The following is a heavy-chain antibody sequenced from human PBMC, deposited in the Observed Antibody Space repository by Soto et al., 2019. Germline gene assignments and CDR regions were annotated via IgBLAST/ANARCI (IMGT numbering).Heavy chain of an antibody. V-gene: IGHV4-28*02. Sequence: TLSLTCAVSGYSISSSNWWGWIRQPPGKGLEWIGYIYYSGSTFYNPSLKSRVTMSVDTSKNQFSLKLSSVTAVDTAVYYCASLNWGDDAFDIWGQGTMVTVSS. CDR2: IYYSGST. CDR3: ASLNWGDDAFDI. CDR1: GYSISSSNW. D-gene: IGHD7-27*01. J-gene: IGHJ3*02.